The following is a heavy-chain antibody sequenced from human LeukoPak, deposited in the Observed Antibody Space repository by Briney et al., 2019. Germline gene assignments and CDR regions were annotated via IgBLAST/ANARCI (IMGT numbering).Heavy chain of an antibody. Sequence: GGSLRLPCAASGFPFSSYAMSWVRQAPGKGLEWVSGISGGGGSTYYADSVRGRFTISRDNSKNTLYLQVNSLRAEGTAVYYCARTRGPNVFGGVHDYWGQGTLVTVSS. CDR1: GFPFSSYA. CDR2: ISGGGGST. CDR3: ARTRGPNVFGGVHDY. D-gene: IGHD3-16*01. V-gene: IGHV3-23*01. J-gene: IGHJ4*02.